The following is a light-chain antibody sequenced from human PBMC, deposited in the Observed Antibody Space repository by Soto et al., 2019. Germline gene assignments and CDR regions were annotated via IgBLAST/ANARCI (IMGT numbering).Light chain of an antibody. CDR1: QTVSSY. V-gene: IGKV1-39*01. CDR3: QQRFTTPS. CDR2: ATS. J-gene: IGKJ5*01. Sequence: DIQMTQSPSSLSASVGARCNSTCRASQTVSSYLNWYQQTPGTIPXXLIYATSNLQSGVPSRLSGPGFGTDFTLTISSLQPEDSATYDCQQRFTTPSFVQGTRLEI.